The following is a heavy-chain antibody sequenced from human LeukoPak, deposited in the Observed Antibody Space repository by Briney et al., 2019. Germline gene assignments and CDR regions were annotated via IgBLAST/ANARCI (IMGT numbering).Heavy chain of an antibody. J-gene: IGHJ6*03. CDR1: GFTFSSYW. CDR3: ARVSTAMATNYYYYYMDV. CDR2: IKQDGSEK. V-gene: IGHV3-7*01. D-gene: IGHD5-18*01. Sequence: PGGSLRLSCAASGFTFSSYWMSWVRQAPGKGLEWVANIKQDGSEKYYVDSVKGRFTISRDNAKNSLYLQMNSLRAEDTAVYYCARVSTAMATNYYYYYMDVWGKGTTVTISS.